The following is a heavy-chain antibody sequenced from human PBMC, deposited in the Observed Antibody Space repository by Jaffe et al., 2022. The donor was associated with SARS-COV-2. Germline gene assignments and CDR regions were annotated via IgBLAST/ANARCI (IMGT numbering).Heavy chain of an antibody. J-gene: IGHJ4*02. D-gene: IGHD3-10*01. CDR2: ISYSGST. Sequence: QVQLQESGPGLVKASQTLSLTCTVSGGSISSGGYYWNWIRLHPGKGLEWIGFISYSGSTKYNPSLTSRFTMSVDTSKNQFSLALSSVTAADTAVYYCAGDNGASGVGSFDYWGQGTLVTVSS. CDR3: AGDNGASGVGSFDY. CDR1: GGSISSGGYY. V-gene: IGHV4-31*03.